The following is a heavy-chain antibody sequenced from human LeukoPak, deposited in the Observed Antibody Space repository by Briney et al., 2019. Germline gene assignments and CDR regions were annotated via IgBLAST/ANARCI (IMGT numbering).Heavy chain of an antibody. Sequence: GGSLRLSCAASGFTFSSYWMSWVRQAPGKGLEWVANIKQDGSEKYYVDSVKGRFTISRDNAKNSLYLQMNSLRAEDTAVYYCARDRPYSAGVRYFDYWGQGTLVTVSS. J-gene: IGHJ4*02. CDR2: IKQDGSEK. CDR3: ARDRPYSAGVRYFDY. CDR1: GFTFSSYW. V-gene: IGHV3-7*01. D-gene: IGHD3-3*01.